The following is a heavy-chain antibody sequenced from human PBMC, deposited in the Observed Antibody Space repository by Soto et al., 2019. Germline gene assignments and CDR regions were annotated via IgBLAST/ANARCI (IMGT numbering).Heavy chain of an antibody. CDR1: GGSFSSYA. J-gene: IGHJ4*02. Sequence: QVQLVQSGAEVKKPGSSVKVSCKASGGSFSSYAFTWVRLAPGQGLECMGGIVPIFATPNYAQKLQGRVTITAERSTNSVYMELSSMTSEDTALYCCAREGRGRHFDYWGQGTLVTVSS. CDR3: AREGRGRHFDY. CDR2: IVPIFATP. V-gene: IGHV1-69*14. D-gene: IGHD5-12*01.